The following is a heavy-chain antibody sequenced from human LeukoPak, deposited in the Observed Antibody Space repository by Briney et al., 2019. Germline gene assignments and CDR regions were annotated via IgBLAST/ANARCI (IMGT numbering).Heavy chain of an antibody. Sequence: VASVKVSCKASGYTFTDYYMHWVRQAPGQGLEWMGWINSNTGGTKYVQKFQGRVTMTRDTSISTLYMELSRLRSDDTAVYYCARELGLTCISTSCPPDYWGQGTLVTVSS. CDR1: GYTFTDYY. D-gene: IGHD2-2*01. CDR2: INSNTGGT. J-gene: IGHJ4*02. CDR3: ARELGLTCISTSCPPDY. V-gene: IGHV1-2*02.